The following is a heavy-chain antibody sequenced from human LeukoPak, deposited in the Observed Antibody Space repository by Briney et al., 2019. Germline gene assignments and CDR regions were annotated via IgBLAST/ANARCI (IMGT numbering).Heavy chain of an antibody. J-gene: IGHJ4*02. Sequence: GGSLRLSCAASGFTFSSFSMHWVRLAPGKGLEWVAFIRYDGSNKYYADSVKGRFTISRDNSKNTLYLQMNSLRAEDTAVYYCAKTIIAAAGMRSPPDYWGQGTLVTVSS. V-gene: IGHV3-30*02. D-gene: IGHD6-13*01. CDR1: GFTFSSFS. CDR2: IRYDGSNK. CDR3: AKTIIAAAGMRSPPDY.